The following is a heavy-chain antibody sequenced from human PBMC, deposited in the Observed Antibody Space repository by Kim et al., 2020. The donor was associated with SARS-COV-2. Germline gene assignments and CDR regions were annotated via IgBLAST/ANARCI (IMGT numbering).Heavy chain of an antibody. V-gene: IGHV4-34*01. CDR3: ARGRPVTTFYYYYGMDV. CDR2: INHSGST. Sequence: SETLSLTCAVYGGSFSGYYWSWIRQPPGKGLEWIGEINHSGSTNYNPSLKSRVTISVDTSKNQFSLKLSSVTAADTAVYYCARGRPVTTFYYYYGMDVWGQGTTVTVSS. CDR1: GGSFSGYY. J-gene: IGHJ6*02. D-gene: IGHD4-4*01.